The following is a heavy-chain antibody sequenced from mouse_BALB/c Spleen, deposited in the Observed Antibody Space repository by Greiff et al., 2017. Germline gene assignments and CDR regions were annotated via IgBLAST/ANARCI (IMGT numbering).Heavy chain of an antibody. CDR2: INPSTGYT. J-gene: IGHJ4*01. CDR3: ARTETALDAMDY. Sequence: VQLQQSGAELAKPGASVKMSCKASGYTFTSYWMHWVKQRPGQGLEWIGYINPSTGYTEYNQKFKDKATLTADKSSSTAYMQLSSLTSEDSAVYYCARTETALDAMDYWGQGTSVTVSS. CDR1: GYTFTSYW. V-gene: IGHV1-7*01. D-gene: IGHD3-2*01.